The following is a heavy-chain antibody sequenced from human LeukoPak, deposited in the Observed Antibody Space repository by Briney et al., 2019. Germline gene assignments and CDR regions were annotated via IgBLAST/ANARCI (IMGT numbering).Heavy chain of an antibody. Sequence: ASVKVSCKASGYTFTGYYMHWVRQAPGQGLEGMGRINPNSGGTNYAQKFQGRVTMTRDTSISTAYMELNRLRSDDTAVYYCARGATVTPTAHFDYWGQGTLVTVSS. J-gene: IGHJ4*02. CDR2: INPNSGGT. CDR3: ARGATVTPTAHFDY. V-gene: IGHV1-2*06. D-gene: IGHD4-17*01. CDR1: GYTFTGYY.